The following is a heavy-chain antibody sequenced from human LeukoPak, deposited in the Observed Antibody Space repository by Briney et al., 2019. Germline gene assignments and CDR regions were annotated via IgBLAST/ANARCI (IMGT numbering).Heavy chain of an antibody. CDR1: GFTFSGYW. V-gene: IGHV3-7*03. J-gene: IGHJ4*02. Sequence: AGGSLRLSCAASGFTFSGYWMGWVRQAPGRGLEWVANIKQEGSEKYYVDSVKGRFTISRDNVKNSPYLQMNSLRAEDTAVYYCARYRGSRSFDYWGQGTLVSVSS. CDR3: ARYRGSRSFDY. CDR2: IKQEGSEK. D-gene: IGHD3-10*01.